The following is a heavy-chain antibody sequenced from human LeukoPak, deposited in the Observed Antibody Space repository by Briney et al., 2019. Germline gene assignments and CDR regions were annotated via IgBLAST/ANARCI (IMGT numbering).Heavy chain of an antibody. CDR2: ISAYNGNT. Sequence: RASVKVSCKASGGTFSSYAISWVRQAPGQGLELMGWISAYNGNTNYAQKLQGRVTMTTDTSTSTAYMELRSLRSDDTAVYYCARDLHYNPNWFDPWGQGTLVTVSS. V-gene: IGHV1-18*01. J-gene: IGHJ5*02. CDR1: GGTFSSYA. CDR3: ARDLHYNPNWFDP. D-gene: IGHD1-1*01.